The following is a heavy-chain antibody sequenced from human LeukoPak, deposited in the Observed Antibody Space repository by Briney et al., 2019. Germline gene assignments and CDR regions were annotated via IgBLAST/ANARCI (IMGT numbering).Heavy chain of an antibody. CDR2: ISSRSDGT. CDR3: AKDRRLWFGQLLIDS. CDR1: GFTFSNYA. D-gene: IGHD3-10*01. V-gene: IGHV3-23*01. J-gene: IGHJ4*02. Sequence: RSGGSLRLSCTASGFTFSNYAMAWVRQAPGKGLEWLSVISSRSDGTYYADNAKGRFTISRDNSKNTVSLQMNRLRVDDTATYYCAKDRRLWFGQLLIDSWGQGTLVAVSS.